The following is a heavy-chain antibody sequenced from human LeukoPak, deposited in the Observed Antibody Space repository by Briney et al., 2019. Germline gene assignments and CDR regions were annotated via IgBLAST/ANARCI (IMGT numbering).Heavy chain of an antibody. CDR2: LTWNSGSI. CDR3: VTDGYYYGMDV. V-gene: IGHV3-9*01. J-gene: IGHJ6*02. Sequence: GGSLRLSCTASGFTFSNYGMHWVRQAPGKGLVWLSGLTWNSGSIGYADSVKGRFTISRDNAKNSLYLQVNSLRTEDTALYYCVTDGYYYGMDVWGQGATVTVFS. CDR1: GFTFSNYG.